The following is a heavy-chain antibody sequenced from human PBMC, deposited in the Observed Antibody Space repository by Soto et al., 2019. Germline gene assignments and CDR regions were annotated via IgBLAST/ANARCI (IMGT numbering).Heavy chain of an antibody. CDR1: GGSFSGYY. Sequence: PSETLSLTCAVYGGSFSGYYWSWIRQPPGKGLEWIGEINHSGSTNYNPSLKSRVTISVDTSKNQFSLKLSSVTAADTAVYYCARGHGYSSSWYYWGQGTLVTV. J-gene: IGHJ4*02. V-gene: IGHV4-34*01. D-gene: IGHD6-13*01. CDR2: INHSGST. CDR3: ARGHGYSSSWYY.